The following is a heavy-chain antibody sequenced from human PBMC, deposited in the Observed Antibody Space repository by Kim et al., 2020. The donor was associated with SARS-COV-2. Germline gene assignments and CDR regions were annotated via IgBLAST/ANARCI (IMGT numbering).Heavy chain of an antibody. CDR1: GFTFSSYG. D-gene: IGHD3-10*01. CDR3: ATPGSGSYYLPYFDY. J-gene: IGHJ4*02. V-gene: IGHV3-30*03. CDR2: ISYDGSNK. Sequence: GGSLRLSCAASGFTFSSYGMHWVRQAPGKGLEWVAVISYDGSNKYYADSVKGRFTISRDNSKNTLYLQMNSLRAEDTAVYYCATPGSGSYYLPYFDYWGQGTLVTVSS.